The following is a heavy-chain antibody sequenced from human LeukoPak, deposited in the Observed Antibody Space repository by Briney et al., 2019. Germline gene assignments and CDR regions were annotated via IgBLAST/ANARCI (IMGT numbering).Heavy chain of an antibody. CDR1: GGTFSSYA. CDR2: ITPYNANT. J-gene: IGHJ3*02. CDR3: AGLGDSSGYNDAFDI. Sequence: ASVKVSCKASGGTFSSYAISWVRQAPGQRPEYVGWITPYNANTNLAQKFQGRVTMTADTSTSTVYMELRSLRPDDTAVYYCAGLGDSSGYNDAFDIWGQGTMVTVSS. D-gene: IGHD3-22*01. V-gene: IGHV1-18*01.